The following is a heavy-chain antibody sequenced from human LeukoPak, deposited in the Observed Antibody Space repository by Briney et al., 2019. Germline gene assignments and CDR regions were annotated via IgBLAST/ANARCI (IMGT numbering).Heavy chain of an antibody. CDR3: ARVADYGDQFDYFDY. J-gene: IGHJ4*02. D-gene: IGHD4-17*01. V-gene: IGHV3-48*03. CDR2: ISSSGSTI. Sequence: GGSLRLSCAASGFTFSSYEMNWVRQAPGKGLEWVSYISSSGSTIYYADSVKGRFTISRDNAKKSLYLQMNSLRAEDTAVYYCARVADYGDQFDYFDYWGQGTLITVSS. CDR1: GFTFSSYE.